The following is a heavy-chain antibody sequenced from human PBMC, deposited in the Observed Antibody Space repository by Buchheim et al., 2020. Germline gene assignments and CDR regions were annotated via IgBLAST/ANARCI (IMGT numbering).Heavy chain of an antibody. Sequence: EVQLVESGGGLVQPGGSLRLSCAASGFTVSSNYMSWVRQAPGKGLEWVSTISGSGNSTYYTDSVKGRFTISRDNSKNTLYLQMNSLRAEDTAVYYCAKGVGATSSYGMDVWGQGTT. CDR2: ISGSGNST. CDR1: GFTVSSNY. J-gene: IGHJ6*02. CDR3: AKGVGATSSYGMDV. D-gene: IGHD1-26*01. V-gene: IGHV3-23*04.